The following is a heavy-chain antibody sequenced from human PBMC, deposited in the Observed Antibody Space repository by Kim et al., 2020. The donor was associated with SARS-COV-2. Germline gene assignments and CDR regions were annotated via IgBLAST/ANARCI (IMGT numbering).Heavy chain of an antibody. J-gene: IGHJ5*02. Sequence: ADSVKGRFPISRDNSKNTLYLQMNSLRAEDTAVYYCAKMGGGATDLQSDPWGQGTLVTVSS. D-gene: IGHD1-26*01. CDR3: AKMGGGATDLQSDP. V-gene: IGHV3-23*01.